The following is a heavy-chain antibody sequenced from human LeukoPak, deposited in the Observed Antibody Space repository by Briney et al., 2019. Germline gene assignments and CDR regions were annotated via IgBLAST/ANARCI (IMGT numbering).Heavy chain of an antibody. Sequence: SETLSLTCTVSGGSISTYYWSWIRQPPGKGLEWIGYIYYTGSTTYNPSLRSRVAISIDTSKNQFSLRLNSVTAADTAVYYCARGRGDSRGTSFDYGGQGPLATVSS. D-gene: IGHD3-22*01. J-gene: IGHJ4*02. CDR2: IYYTGST. CDR3: ARGRGDSRGTSFDY. CDR1: GGSISTYY. V-gene: IGHV4-59*01.